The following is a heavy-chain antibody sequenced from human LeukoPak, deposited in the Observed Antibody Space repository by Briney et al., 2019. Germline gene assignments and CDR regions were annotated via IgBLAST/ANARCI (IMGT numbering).Heavy chain of an antibody. CDR3: ARVRDGYNYVIDY. Sequence: ASVKVSCKASGGTFTHFVISWLRQAPGQGLEWMGGIIPIFGTANYAQKFQGRVTITADKSTSTAYMELSSLRSEDTAVYYCARVRDGYNYVIDYWGQGTLVTVSS. CDR1: GGTFTHFV. V-gene: IGHV1-69*06. CDR2: IIPIFGTA. J-gene: IGHJ4*02. D-gene: IGHD5-24*01.